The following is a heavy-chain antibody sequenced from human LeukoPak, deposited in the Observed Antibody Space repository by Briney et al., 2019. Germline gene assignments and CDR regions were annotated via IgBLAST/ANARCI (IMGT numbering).Heavy chain of an antibody. V-gene: IGHV3-21*01. D-gene: IGHD3/OR15-3a*01. CDR3: ARGFGLAYHYYSMDV. CDR1: GFIFSDFS. CDR2: ISSSSSYI. Sequence: PGGSLRLSCAVSGFIFSDFSMSWVRQAPGKGLEWVSSISSSSSYIYYADSVKGRFTISRDNAKNSLYLQMNSLRAEDTAVYYCARGFGLAYHYYSMDVWGKGTTVTISS. J-gene: IGHJ6*03.